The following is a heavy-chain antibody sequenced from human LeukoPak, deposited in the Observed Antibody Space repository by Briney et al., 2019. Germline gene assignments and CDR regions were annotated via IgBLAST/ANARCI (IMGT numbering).Heavy chain of an antibody. Sequence: SETLSLTCTVSGGSISSSSNYWGWVRQPPGKGLEWIGTVYSTGSTTYSNPSLKSRVTISVDTSKNQFSLKLSSVTAADTAVYYCARHEEEDGYSAKTIDYWGQGTLVTVSS. CDR1: GGSISSSSNY. V-gene: IGHV4-39*01. D-gene: IGHD5-24*01. CDR3: ARHEEEDGYSAKTIDY. CDR2: VYSTGSTT. J-gene: IGHJ4*02.